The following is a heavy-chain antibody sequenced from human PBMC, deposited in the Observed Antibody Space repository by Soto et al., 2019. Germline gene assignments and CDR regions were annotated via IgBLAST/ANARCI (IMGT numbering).Heavy chain of an antibody. CDR2: TYYRSKWYN. J-gene: IGHJ6*02. D-gene: IGHD6-13*01. CDR1: GDSVSSNSAA. CDR3: AREDRIAAAGTKYYYYYYGMDV. Sequence: SQTLSLTCAISGDSVSSNSAAWNWIRQSPSRGLEWLGRTYYRSKWYNDYAVSVKSRITINPDTSKNQFSLQLNSATPEDTAVYYCAREDRIAAAGTKYYYYYYGMDVWGQGTTVTVSS. V-gene: IGHV6-1*01.